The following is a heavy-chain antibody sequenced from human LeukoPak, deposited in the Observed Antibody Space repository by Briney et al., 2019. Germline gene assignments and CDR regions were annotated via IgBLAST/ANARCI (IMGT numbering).Heavy chain of an antibody. CDR1: GFTFSSYA. CDR3: ARWGLSYTIDY. V-gene: IGHV3-30*07. D-gene: IGHD2-21*01. J-gene: IGHJ4*02. CDR2: ISYDGSNK. Sequence: GGSLRLSCAASGFTFSSYAMHWVRQAPGKGLEWVAVISYDGSNKYYADSVKGRFTISRDNSKNTLYLQMDSLRAEDTAVYSCARWGLSYTIDYWGQGTLVTVSS.